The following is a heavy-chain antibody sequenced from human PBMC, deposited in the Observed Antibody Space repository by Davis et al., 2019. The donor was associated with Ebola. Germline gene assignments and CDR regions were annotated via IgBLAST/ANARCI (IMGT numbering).Heavy chain of an antibody. J-gene: IGHJ4*02. V-gene: IGHV1-2*04. D-gene: IGHD3-3*01. CDR3: ARAQIKGFTNFDF. CDR1: GYTFTDYY. Sequence: ASVKVSCKASGYTFTDYYMHWLRQAPGQGLEWMGWINPNSGGTNYAQTFQGWVTMTRDTSISTSYMKLSRLKSDDTAVYYCARAQIKGFTNFDFWGQGTLVTGSS. CDR2: INPNSGGT.